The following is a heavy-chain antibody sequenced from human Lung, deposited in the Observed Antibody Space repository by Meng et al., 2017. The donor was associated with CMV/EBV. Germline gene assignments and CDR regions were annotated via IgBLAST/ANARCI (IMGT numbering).Heavy chain of an antibody. J-gene: IGHJ5*02. D-gene: IGHD4-17*01. CDR2: ISAYNGNT. CDR1: VYTFTSYG. CDR3: ARDWLSGDYLWGWFDP. Sequence: QVQLVQSGAEVKKPGXSVKVSCTASVYTFTSYGISWVRQAPGQGLEWMGWISAYNGNTNYAQKLQGRVTMTTDTSTSTAYMELRSLRSDDTAVYYCARDWLSGDYLWGWFDPWGQGTLVTVSS. V-gene: IGHV1-18*01.